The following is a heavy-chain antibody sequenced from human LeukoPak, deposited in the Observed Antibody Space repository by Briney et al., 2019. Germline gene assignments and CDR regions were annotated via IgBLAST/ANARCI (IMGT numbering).Heavy chain of an antibody. Sequence: SQTLSLTCAISGDIFSSNSAAWNWIRQSPSRGLEWLGRTYYRSKWYNDYAVSVKSRITINPATSKNQFSLQLNSVTPEDTAVYYCARDSSSWYLTFDYWGQGTLVTVSS. CDR2: TYYRSKWYN. V-gene: IGHV6-1*01. J-gene: IGHJ4*02. CDR1: GDIFSSNSAA. CDR3: ARDSSSWYLTFDY. D-gene: IGHD6-13*01.